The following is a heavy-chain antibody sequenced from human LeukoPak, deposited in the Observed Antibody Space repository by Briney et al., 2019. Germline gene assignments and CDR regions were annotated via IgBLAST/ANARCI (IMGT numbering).Heavy chain of an antibody. V-gene: IGHV3-30-3*01. Sequence: PGRSLRLSCAASGFTFSSYAMHWVRQAPGKGLEWAAVISYDGSNKYYADSVKGRFTISRDNSKNTLYLQMNSLRAEDTAVYYCARDLFGYCSGGSCYQAHYWGQGTLVTVSS. J-gene: IGHJ4*02. CDR1: GFTFSSYA. D-gene: IGHD2-15*01. CDR3: ARDLFGYCSGGSCYQAHY. CDR2: ISYDGSNK.